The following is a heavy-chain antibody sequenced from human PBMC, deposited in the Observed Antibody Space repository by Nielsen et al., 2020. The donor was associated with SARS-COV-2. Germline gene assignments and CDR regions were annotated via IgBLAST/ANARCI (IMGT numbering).Heavy chain of an antibody. CDR2: VYPGDSDT. CDR3: ARMQSSTGGGMDV. CDR1: GYIFATYW. D-gene: IGHD6-13*01. Sequence: GGPLRLSCQGSGYIFATYWIAWFRQLPGKGLEWMGVVYPGDSDTSYSPSFQGQVIISFDKSITTAYLQWNSLQASDSAMYYCARMQSSTGGGMDVWGQGTAVTVS. V-gene: IGHV5-51*01. J-gene: IGHJ6*02.